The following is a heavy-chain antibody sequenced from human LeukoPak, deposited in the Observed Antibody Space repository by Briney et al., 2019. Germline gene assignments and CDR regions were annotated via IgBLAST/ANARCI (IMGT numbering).Heavy chain of an antibody. J-gene: IGHJ3*02. Sequence: PSETLSLTCTVSGGSISSYYWSWIRQPAGKGLEWIGRIYTSGSTNYNPSLKSRVTMSVDTSKNQFSLKLSSVTAADTAVYYCARRPRLRFLEWLYAFDIWGQGTMVTVSS. CDR1: GGSISSYY. V-gene: IGHV4-4*07. CDR2: IYTSGST. CDR3: ARRPRLRFLEWLYAFDI. D-gene: IGHD3-3*01.